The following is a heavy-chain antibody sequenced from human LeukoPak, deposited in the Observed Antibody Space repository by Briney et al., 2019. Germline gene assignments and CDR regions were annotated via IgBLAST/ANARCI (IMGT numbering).Heavy chain of an antibody. CDR3: AREEYSYGPPYYYYYYMDV. V-gene: IGHV3-48*03. D-gene: IGHD5-18*01. CDR1: GFTFSSYE. J-gene: IGHJ6*03. CDR2: ISSSGSTI. Sequence: GGSLRLSCAASGFTFSSYEMNWVRQAPGKGLEWVSYISSSGSTIYYADSVKGRFTISRDNAKNSLYLQMNSLRAEDTAVYYCAREEYSYGPPYYYYYYMDVWGKGTTVTISS.